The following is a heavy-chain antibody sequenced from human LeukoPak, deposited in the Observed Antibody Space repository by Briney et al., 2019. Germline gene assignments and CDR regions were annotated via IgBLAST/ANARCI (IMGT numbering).Heavy chain of an antibody. V-gene: IGHV3-48*04. D-gene: IGHD6-6*01. CDR2: IHSSGSVI. J-gene: IGHJ3*01. Sequence: PGGSLRLSCAASGFTFSSYSMNWVRQAPGKGLEWISYIHSSGSVIHYADSVKGRFTISRDNAKKSLYLQMNNLRAADTAVYYCAREAPDAFDVWGQGTLVTVSS. CDR1: GFTFSSYS. CDR3: AREAPDAFDV.